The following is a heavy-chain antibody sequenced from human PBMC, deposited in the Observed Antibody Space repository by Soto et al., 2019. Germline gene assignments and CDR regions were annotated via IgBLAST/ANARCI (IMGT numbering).Heavy chain of an antibody. CDR2: IYYSGST. CDR1: GGSISSSSYY. J-gene: IGHJ4*02. D-gene: IGHD6-6*01. V-gene: IGHV4-39*01. CDR3: ARRDGAARPVPYYFDY. Sequence: TSETLSLTCTVSGGSISSSSYYWGWIRQPPGKGLEWIGSIYYSGSTYYNPSLKSRVTISVDTSKNQFSLKLSSVTAADTAVYYCARRDGAARPVPYYFDYWGQGTLVTVSS.